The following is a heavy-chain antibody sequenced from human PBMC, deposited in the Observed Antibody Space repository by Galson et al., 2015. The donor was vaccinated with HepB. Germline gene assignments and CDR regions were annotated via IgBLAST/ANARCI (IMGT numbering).Heavy chain of an antibody. CDR3: AAVTTTASDYAFDI. CDR2: FDPEDGET. CDR1: GYTFTSYG. D-gene: IGHD4-17*01. V-gene: IGHV1-24*01. J-gene: IGHJ3*02. Sequence: SVKVSCKASGYTFTSYGISWVRQAPGQGLEWMGGFDPEDGETIYAQKFQGRVTMTEDTSTDTAYMELSSLRSEDTAVYYCAAVTTTASDYAFDIWGQGTMVTVSS.